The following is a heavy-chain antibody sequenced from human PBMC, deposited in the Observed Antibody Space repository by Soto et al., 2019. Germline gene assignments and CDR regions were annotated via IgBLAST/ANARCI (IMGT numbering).Heavy chain of an antibody. J-gene: IGHJ1*01. Sequence: EVQLVESGGGLVQPGGSLRLSCAASGFAVSSNYMSWVRQAPGKGLEWVSVIHSGGSTYYADSVKGRFTISRDNSNNNTVYLQMNSLRAEDTAVYYCAREPPFRDYGDYAGFASQHWGQGTLVIVSS. CDR2: IHSGGST. CDR3: AREPPFRDYGDYAGFASQH. V-gene: IGHV3-66*01. D-gene: IGHD4-17*01. CDR1: GFAVSSNY.